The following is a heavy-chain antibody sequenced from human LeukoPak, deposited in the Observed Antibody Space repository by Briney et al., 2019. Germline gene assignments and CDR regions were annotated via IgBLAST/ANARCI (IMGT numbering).Heavy chain of an antibody. V-gene: IGHV3-33*08. Sequence: GGSLRLSCSASGFTFSSYAMHWVRQAPGKGLEWVAVIWYDGTNTYYADSVKGRFTISRDNSKNTMYLQMNSLRAEDTAVYYCARDFCSGGSCYPDAFDIWGQGTMVTVSS. CDR3: ARDFCSGGSCYPDAFDI. CDR1: GFTFSSYA. CDR2: IWYDGTNT. J-gene: IGHJ3*02. D-gene: IGHD2-15*01.